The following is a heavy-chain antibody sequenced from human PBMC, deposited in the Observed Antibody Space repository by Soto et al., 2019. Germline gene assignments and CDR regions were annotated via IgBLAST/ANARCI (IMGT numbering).Heavy chain of an antibody. CDR2: IYYSGST. V-gene: IGHV4-31*03. CDR1: GGSISSGGYY. CDR3: ASYGQRQASYYYYYMDV. D-gene: IGHD4-17*01. J-gene: IGHJ6*03. Sequence: SETLSLTCTVSGGSISSGGYYWSWIRQHPGKGLEWIGYIYYSGSTYYNPSLKSRVTISVDTSKNQFSLKLSSVTAADTAVYYCASYGQRQASYYYYYMDVWGKGITVTVSS.